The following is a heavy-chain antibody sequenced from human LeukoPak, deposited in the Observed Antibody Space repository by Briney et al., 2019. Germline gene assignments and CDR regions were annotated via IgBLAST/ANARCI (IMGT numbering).Heavy chain of an antibody. CDR1: GFTFDDYG. Sequence: SGGSLRLSCAASGFTFDDYGMSWVRQAPGKGLEWVSGINGNGGSTGYADSVKGRFTISRDNAKNSLYLQMNSLRAEDTALYYCARDGGYCSGGSCYSDAFDIWGQGTMVTVSS. V-gene: IGHV3-20*04. J-gene: IGHJ3*02. D-gene: IGHD2-15*01. CDR3: ARDGGYCSGGSCYSDAFDI. CDR2: INGNGGST.